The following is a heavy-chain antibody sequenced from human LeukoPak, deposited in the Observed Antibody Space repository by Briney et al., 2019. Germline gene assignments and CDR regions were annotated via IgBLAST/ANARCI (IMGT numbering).Heavy chain of an antibody. CDR1: GFTFSTYG. CDR3: AKDQRRSGELLPSDN. Sequence: GGSLRLSCAASGFTFSTYGMHWVRQAPGKGLEWVAVISYDGTNKYYTDSMKGRFTISRDNSKNTLYLQMNGLRPEDTAVYYCAKDQRRSGELLPSDNWGQGTLVTVAS. V-gene: IGHV3-30*18. D-gene: IGHD3-10*01. CDR2: ISYDGTNK. J-gene: IGHJ4*02.